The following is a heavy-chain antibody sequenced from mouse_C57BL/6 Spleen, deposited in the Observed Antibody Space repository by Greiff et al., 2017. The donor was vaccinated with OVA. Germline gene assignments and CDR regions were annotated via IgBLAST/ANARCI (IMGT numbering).Heavy chain of an antibody. CDR2: INPNNGGT. J-gene: IGHJ4*01. Sequence: EVQLQQSGPELVKPGAQGRLPSRALGYPFPDSKMDWVKQSHGKSLEWSGDINPNNGGTIYNQKFKGKATLTVDKSSSTAYMELRSLTSEDTAVYYCARSGAMDYWGQGTSVTVSS. V-gene: IGHV1-18*01. CDR1: GYPFPDSK. CDR3: ARSGAMDY.